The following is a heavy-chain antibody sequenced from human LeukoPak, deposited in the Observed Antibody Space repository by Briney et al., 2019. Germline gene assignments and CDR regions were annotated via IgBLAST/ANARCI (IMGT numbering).Heavy chain of an antibody. CDR1: GGSISSHY. V-gene: IGHV4-59*11. CDR2: IYYSGST. Sequence: SETLSLTCSVSGGSISSHYWSWIRQPPGKGLEWIGYIYYSGSTKYNPSLKSRVTISVDTSKNQFSRRLSSVTAADTAVYYCARGGTTVTPGLLWFDTWGQGTLVTVSS. J-gene: IGHJ5*02. CDR3: ARGGTTVTPGLLWFDT. D-gene: IGHD4-17*01.